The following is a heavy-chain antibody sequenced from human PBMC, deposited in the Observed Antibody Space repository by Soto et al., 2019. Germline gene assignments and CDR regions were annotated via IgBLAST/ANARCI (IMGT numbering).Heavy chain of an antibody. CDR2: IIPDIGKT. CDR3: AKGNSQQLVLDY. D-gene: IGHD6-13*01. CDR1: GGTFSSYT. V-gene: IGHV1-69*08. Sequence: SVKVSCKASGGTFSSYTISWVRQAPGQGLEWMGRIIPDIGKTNYAQKFQDRVTITADTSASTAYMELNSLTSEDTAVYYCAKGNSQQLVLDYWGQGTLVTVSS. J-gene: IGHJ4*02.